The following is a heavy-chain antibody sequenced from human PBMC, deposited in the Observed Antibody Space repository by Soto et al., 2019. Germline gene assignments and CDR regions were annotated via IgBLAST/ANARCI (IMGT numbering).Heavy chain of an antibody. CDR3: ARGPATTRRYASYFYGVDV. D-gene: IGHD4-4*01. J-gene: IGHJ6*02. Sequence: QVQLVQSGAEVKKPGSSVKVSCKASGGTFSSYIITWVRQAPGQGLEWVGGLTPSYPTTHYAQKFQGRVTISADESATTAYMELSSLTSEDTAKYFCARGPATTRRYASYFYGVDVWGQGTTVTVSS. CDR1: GGTFSSYI. CDR2: LTPSYPTT. V-gene: IGHV1-69*01.